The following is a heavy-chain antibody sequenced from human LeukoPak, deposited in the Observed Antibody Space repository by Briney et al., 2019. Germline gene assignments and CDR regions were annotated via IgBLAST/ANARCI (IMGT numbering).Heavy chain of an antibody. V-gene: IGHV3-7*01. CDR1: GFAAGFTFSASY. D-gene: IGHD3-10*01. J-gene: IGHJ4*02. CDR3: ARPLFGAISPGY. Sequence: GGSLRLSCETSGFAAGFTFSASYMTWLRQAPGMGLEWVAEIGPDGSGPVYVDSVKGRFTISRDNAENSLNLQMNNLRPEDTAMYYCARPLFGAISPGYWGQGTLVTVSS. CDR2: IGPDGSGP.